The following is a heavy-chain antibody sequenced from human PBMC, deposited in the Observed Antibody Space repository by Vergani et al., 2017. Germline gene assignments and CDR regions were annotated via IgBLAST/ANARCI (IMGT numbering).Heavy chain of an antibody. J-gene: IGHJ1*01. Sequence: QVQLQQWGAGLLKPSEPLSLTCAVYGGSFSGYYWSWIRQPPGKGLEWIGEINHSGSTNYNPSLKSRVTISVDTSKNQFSLKLSSVTAADTAVYYCARPNRRYCSGGSCYASRYFQHWGQGTLVTVSS. V-gene: IGHV4-34*01. CDR1: GGSFSGYY. D-gene: IGHD2-15*01. CDR3: ARPNRRYCSGGSCYASRYFQH. CDR2: INHSGST.